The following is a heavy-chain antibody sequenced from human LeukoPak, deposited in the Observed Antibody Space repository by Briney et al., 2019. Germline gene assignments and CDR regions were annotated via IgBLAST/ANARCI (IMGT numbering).Heavy chain of an antibody. V-gene: IGHV4-61*09. Sequence: PSETLSLTCTVSGGSISSGSYYWYWIRQPAGKGLEWIGHIYTSGSTYYNPSLKSRVTISVDTSKNQFSLKLSSVTAADTAVYYCARGYCSGGSCYFDYWGQGTLVTVSS. CDR3: ARGYCSGGSCYFDY. CDR2: IYTSGST. CDR1: GGSISSGSYY. J-gene: IGHJ4*02. D-gene: IGHD2-15*01.